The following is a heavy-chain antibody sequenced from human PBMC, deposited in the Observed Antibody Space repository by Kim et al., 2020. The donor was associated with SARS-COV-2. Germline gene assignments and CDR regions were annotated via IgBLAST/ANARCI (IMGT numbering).Heavy chain of an antibody. D-gene: IGHD3-9*01. Sequence: SETLSLTCTVSGGSISSYYWSWIRQPPGKGLEWIGYIYYSGSTNYNPSLKSRVTISVDTSKNQFSLKLSSVTAADTAVYYCARVGAARDALRYFDWLPQSYYYYGMDVWGQGTTVTVSS. CDR3: ARVGAARDALRYFDWLPQSYYYYGMDV. CDR1: GGSISSYY. V-gene: IGHV4-59*01. CDR2: IYYSGST. J-gene: IGHJ6*02.